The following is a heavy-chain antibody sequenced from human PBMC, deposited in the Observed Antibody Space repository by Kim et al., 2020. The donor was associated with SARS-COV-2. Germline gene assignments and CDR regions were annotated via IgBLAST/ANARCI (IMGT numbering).Heavy chain of an antibody. J-gene: IGHJ4*02. V-gene: IGHV4-34*01. Sequence: STNSNTTHKSRVNISVDTSKNQFSLKLSSVTAADTAVYYCARGSNFDYWGQGTLVTVSS. CDR2: ST. CDR3: ARGSNFDY. D-gene: IGHD2-8*01.